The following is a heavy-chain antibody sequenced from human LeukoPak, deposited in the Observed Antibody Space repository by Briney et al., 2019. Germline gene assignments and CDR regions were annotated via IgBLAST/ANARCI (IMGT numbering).Heavy chain of an antibody. J-gene: IGHJ4*02. CDR3: ATDFLGYCSSTSCYRGY. CDR1: GGTFSSYA. D-gene: IGHD2-2*01. Sequence: ASVKVSCKASGGTFSSYAISWVRQAPGQGLEWMGGIIPIFGTANYAQKFQGRVTITADESTSTAYMELSSLRSEDTAVYYCATDFLGYCSSTSCYRGYWGQGTLVTVSS. V-gene: IGHV1-69*13. CDR2: IIPIFGTA.